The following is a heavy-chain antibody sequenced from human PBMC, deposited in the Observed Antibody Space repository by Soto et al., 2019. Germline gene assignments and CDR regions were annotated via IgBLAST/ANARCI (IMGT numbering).Heavy chain of an antibody. CDR2: IYTSGGT. V-gene: IGHV4-4*07. CDR1: GGSISSYY. D-gene: IGHD3-10*01. CDR3: ATAKGIKDRRITMANGWFGP. Sequence: PSETLSLTCTVGGGSISSYYWSWIRQPAGKGLEWIGRIYTSGGTNYNPSLKSRVTMSVDTSKNQFSLKLSSVTAADTAVYYCATAKGIKDRRITMANGWFGPWGQGTLVTVPQ. J-gene: IGHJ5*02.